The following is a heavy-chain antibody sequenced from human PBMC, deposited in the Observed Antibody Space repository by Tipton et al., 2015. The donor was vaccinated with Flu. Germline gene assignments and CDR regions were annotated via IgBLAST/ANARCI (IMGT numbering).Heavy chain of an antibody. J-gene: IGHJ4*01. CDR3: ASKVANWGLWEPLDY. CDR2: ISGYNGNT. D-gene: IGHD7-27*01. V-gene: IGHV1-18*01. Sequence: QLVQSGAEVKKPGASVKVSCKASGYTLTNYDVSWVRQAPGQGLEWLGWISGYNGNTNYPQKLQGRVTMTTETSTTTVYMELRSLRSDDTAVYYCASKVANWGLWEPLDYWGHGTLVTVSS. CDR1: GYTLTNYD.